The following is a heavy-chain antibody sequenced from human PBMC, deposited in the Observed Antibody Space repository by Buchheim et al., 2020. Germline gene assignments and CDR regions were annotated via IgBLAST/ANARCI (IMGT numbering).Heavy chain of an antibody. J-gene: IGHJ6*02. V-gene: IGHV3-48*03. Sequence: EVQLVESGGGLVQPEGSLRLSCAASGFTFSSYEMNWVRQAPGKGLECVSYIISSCITRYYADSVKCRFTISRDTAKNSLYLSMNSLRAEDTAVYYCASTNRVDVWGQGTT. D-gene: IGHD2-2*01. CDR2: IISSCITR. CDR1: GFTFSSYE. CDR3: ASTNRVDV.